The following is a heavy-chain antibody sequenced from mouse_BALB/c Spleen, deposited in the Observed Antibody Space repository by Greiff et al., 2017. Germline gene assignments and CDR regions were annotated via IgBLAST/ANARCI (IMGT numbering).Heavy chain of an antibody. J-gene: IGHJ3*01. CDR2: IYPGNSDT. V-gene: IGHV1-5*01. CDR3: TRAITTATTWFAY. D-gene: IGHD1-2*01. Sequence: EVKLLESGTVLARPGASVKMSCKASGYTFTSYWMHWVKQRPGQGLEWIGAIYPGNSDTSYNQKFKGKAKLTAVTSTSTAYMELSSLTNEDSAVYYCTRAITTATTWFAYWGQGTLVTVSA. CDR1: GYTFTSYW.